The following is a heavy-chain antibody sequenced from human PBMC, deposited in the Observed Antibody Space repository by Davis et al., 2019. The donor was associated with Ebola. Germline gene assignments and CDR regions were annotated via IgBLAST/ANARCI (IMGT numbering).Heavy chain of an antibody. CDR2: ISYDGSSQ. J-gene: IGHJ3*02. V-gene: IGHV3-30-3*01. CDR1: GFTFSNYA. Sequence: GESLKISCAASGFTFSNYAMHWVRQAPGKGLEWVAVISYDGSSQYYADSVKGRFTISRDNSKNTLYLQMNSLRAEDTAVYYCARVVNDFWSGYYIWGQGTMVTVSS. D-gene: IGHD3-3*01. CDR3: ARVVNDFWSGYYI.